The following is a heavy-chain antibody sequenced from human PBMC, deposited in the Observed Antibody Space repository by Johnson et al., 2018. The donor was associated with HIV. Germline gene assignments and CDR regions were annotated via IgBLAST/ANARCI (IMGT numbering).Heavy chain of an antibody. Sequence: VLLVESGGGLVQPGGSLRLSCAASGFTFSSYWMSWVRQAPGKGLEWVANIKQDGSEKYYVDSVKGRFTISRDNAKNSLYLQMNSLRAEDTAVYYCATYSSSWYKGGYAFDIWGQGTMVTVSS. CDR3: ATYSSSWYKGGYAFDI. D-gene: IGHD6-13*01. CDR2: IKQDGSEK. CDR1: GFTFSSYW. J-gene: IGHJ3*02. V-gene: IGHV3-7*02.